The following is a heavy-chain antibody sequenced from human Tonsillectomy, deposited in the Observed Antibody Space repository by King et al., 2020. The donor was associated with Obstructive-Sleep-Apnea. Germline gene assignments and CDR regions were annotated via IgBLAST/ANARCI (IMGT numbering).Heavy chain of an antibody. CDR1: GYTFTSYD. J-gene: IGHJ4*02. CDR2: MNPNSGNT. D-gene: IGHD3-9*01. CDR3: ARKYYDILTVYYS. Sequence: VQLVESGAEVKKPGASVKVSCKASGYTFTSYDINWVRQATGQGLEWMGWMNPNSGNTGYAQKFQGRVTMTRNNSISTAYMELSSLRSEDTAVYYCARKYYDILTVYYSRGQGTLVTVSP. V-gene: IGHV1-8*01.